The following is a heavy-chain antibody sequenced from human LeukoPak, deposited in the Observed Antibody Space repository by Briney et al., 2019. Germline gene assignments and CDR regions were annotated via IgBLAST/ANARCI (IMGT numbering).Heavy chain of an antibody. D-gene: IGHD6-19*01. CDR3: ARQYSSGRIFDY. V-gene: IGHV4-34*01. CDR1: GGSFSDYY. CDR2: INHSGST. Sequence: PSGTLSLSCAVSGGSFSDYYWSWVRQPPGKGLEWIGEINHSGSTNYNPSLKSRVTISVDTSKNQFSLKLSSVTAADTAVYYCARQYSSGRIFDYWGQGTLVTVSS. J-gene: IGHJ4*02.